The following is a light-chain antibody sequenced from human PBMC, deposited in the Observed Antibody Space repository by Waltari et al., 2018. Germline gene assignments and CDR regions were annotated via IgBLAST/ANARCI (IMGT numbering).Light chain of an antibody. CDR3: AAWDDSLGGPYVV. J-gene: IGLJ2*01. Sequence: QSVLTQPPSASGTPGQRVTISCSGSSSNIGGHSVNWYQHLPGTAPKLLIYSNDRRPSGVPDRFSGSKSGTSASLAISGLQSEDEADYYCAAWDDSLGGPYVVFGGGTKLTVL. V-gene: IGLV1-44*01. CDR1: SSNIGGHS. CDR2: SND.